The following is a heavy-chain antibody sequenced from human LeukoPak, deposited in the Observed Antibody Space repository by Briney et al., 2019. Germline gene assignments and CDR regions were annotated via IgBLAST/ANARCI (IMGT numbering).Heavy chain of an antibody. V-gene: IGHV4-59*01. CDR3: AREKVVRGVLSDFDY. CDR1: GGSISSYY. J-gene: IGHJ4*02. D-gene: IGHD3-10*01. CDR2: IYYSGST. Sequence: SETLPLTCTVSGGSISSYYWSWIRQPPGKGLEWIGYIYYSGSTNYNPSLTSRVTISVDTSKNQFSLKLSSVTAADTAVYYCAREKVVRGVLSDFDYWGQGTLVTVSS.